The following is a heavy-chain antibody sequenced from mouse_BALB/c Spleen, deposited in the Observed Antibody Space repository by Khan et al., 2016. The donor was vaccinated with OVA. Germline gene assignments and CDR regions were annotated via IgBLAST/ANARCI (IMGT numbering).Heavy chain of an antibody. CDR3: ARMARK. V-gene: IGHV14-3*02. CDR2: IDPPNGNT. CDR1: GLNIKDTY. Sequence: VQLKQSGAELVTSGATVKLSCTASGLNIKDTYMHWLQQWPEQGLEWIGRIDPPNGNTKYDPNFPGLATITADKSSNTAYLKLSSLTTDDTAMYYCARMARKWGQGTTLTVSS. J-gene: IGHJ2*01.